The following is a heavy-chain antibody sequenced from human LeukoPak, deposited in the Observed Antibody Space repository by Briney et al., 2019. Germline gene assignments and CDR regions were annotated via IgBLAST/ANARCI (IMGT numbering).Heavy chain of an antibody. CDR1: GGSFSGYY. CDR2: INHSGST. V-gene: IGHV4-34*01. D-gene: IGHD6-19*01. CDR3: AGLRYSSGWYYY. Sequence: SETLSLTCAVYGGSFSGYYWSWIRQPPGKGLEWIGDINHSGSTNYNPSLKSRVTISVDTSKNQFSLKLSSVTAADTAVYYCAGLRYSSGWYYYWGQGTLVTVSS. J-gene: IGHJ4*02.